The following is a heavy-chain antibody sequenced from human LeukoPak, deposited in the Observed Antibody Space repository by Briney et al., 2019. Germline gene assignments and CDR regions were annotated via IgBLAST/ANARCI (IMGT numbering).Heavy chain of an antibody. V-gene: IGHV1-18*01. J-gene: IGHJ4*02. Sequence: ASVKVSCKGSGYTFSSYGISWGRQAPGQGLEWMGWISTYNGNTNYAQKLQGRVTMTTDTSTSTAYMELRSLRSDDTAVYYCARVDEDGFDCWSQGTLVTVSS. CDR1: GYTFSSYG. CDR2: ISTYNGNT. CDR3: ARVDEDGFDC.